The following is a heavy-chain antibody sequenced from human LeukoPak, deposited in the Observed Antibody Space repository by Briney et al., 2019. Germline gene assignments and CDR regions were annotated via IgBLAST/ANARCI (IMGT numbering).Heavy chain of an antibody. CDR3: ARDLWDGTFDY. CDR1: GFTFSNYG. CDR2: IYSGGST. D-gene: IGHD1-26*01. Sequence: GGSLRLSCAASGFTFSNYGMHWVRQAPGKGLEWVSVIYSGGSTYYADSVKGRFTISRDNSKNTLYLQMNSLRAEDTAVYYCARDLWDGTFDYWGQGTLVTVSS. J-gene: IGHJ4*02. V-gene: IGHV3-NL1*01.